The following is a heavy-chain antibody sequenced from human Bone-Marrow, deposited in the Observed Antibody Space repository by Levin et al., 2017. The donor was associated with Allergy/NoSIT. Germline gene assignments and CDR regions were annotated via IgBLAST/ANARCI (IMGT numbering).Heavy chain of an antibody. CDR1: GGSISGNY. D-gene: IGHD2-15*01. CDR2: IYYTGNT. CDR3: ARDSPLYCGGGSCKGGDGMEV. Sequence: SETLSLTCTVSGGSISGNYWSWIRQPPGKGLEWIGYIYYTGNTYYNPSLKSRVTMSVDTSKNQFSLKLSSATAADTAVYYCARDSPLYCGGGSCKGGDGMEVWGQGTTVTVSS. J-gene: IGHJ6*02. V-gene: IGHV4-59*01.